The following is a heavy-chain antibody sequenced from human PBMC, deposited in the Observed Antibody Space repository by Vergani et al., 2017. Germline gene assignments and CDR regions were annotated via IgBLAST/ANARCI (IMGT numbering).Heavy chain of an antibody. CDR3: ARDLTSYGSSLMGHAFDI. CDR1: GGTFSSYA. J-gene: IGHJ3*02. Sequence: QVQLVQSGAEVKKPGSSVKVSCKASGGTFSSYAISWVRQAPGQGLEWMGGIIAYNGNTNYAQKLQGRVTMTTDTSTSTAYMELRSLRSDDTAVYYCARDLTSYGSSLMGHAFDIWGQGTMVTVSS. D-gene: IGHD6-6*01. V-gene: IGHV1-18*01. CDR2: IIAYNGNT.